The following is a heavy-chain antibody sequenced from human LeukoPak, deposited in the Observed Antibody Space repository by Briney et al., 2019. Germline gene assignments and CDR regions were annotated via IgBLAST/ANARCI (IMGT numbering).Heavy chain of an antibody. D-gene: IGHD6-19*01. CDR2: ISSSSSYI. V-gene: IGHV3-21*04. CDR3: AKAPSSGWYGYFDY. J-gene: IGHJ4*02. CDR1: GFTFSSYS. Sequence: PGGSLRLSCAASGFTFSSYSMNWVRQAPGKGLEWVSSISSSSSYIYYADSVKGRFTISRDNSKNTLYLQMNSLRAEDTAVYYCAKAPSSGWYGYFDYWGQGTLVTVSS.